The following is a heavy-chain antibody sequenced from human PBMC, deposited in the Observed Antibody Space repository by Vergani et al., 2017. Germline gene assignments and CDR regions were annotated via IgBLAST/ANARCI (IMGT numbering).Heavy chain of an antibody. CDR2: IYTSGST. Sequence: QVQLQESGPGLVKPSQTLSLTCTVSGGSISSGSYYWSWIRQPAGKGLEWIGRIYTSGSTNYNPSLKSRVTISVDTSKSQFSLKLSSVTAADTAVYYCARAYVSLTGCWFDPWGQGTLVTVSS. CDR3: ARAYVSLTGCWFDP. D-gene: IGHD3-9*01. CDR1: GGSISSGSYY. J-gene: IGHJ5*02. V-gene: IGHV4-61*02.